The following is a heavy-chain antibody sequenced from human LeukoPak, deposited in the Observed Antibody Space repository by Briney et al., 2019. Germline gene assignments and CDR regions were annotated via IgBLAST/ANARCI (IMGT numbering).Heavy chain of an antibody. J-gene: IGHJ3*02. D-gene: IGHD4-17*01. V-gene: IGHV3-23*01. CDR1: GFTFSSYA. CDR3: ASAYGVNHAFDI. CDR2: ISGSGGST. Sequence: PGGSLRLSCAASGFTFSSYAMSWVRQAPGKGLEWVSAISGSGGSTYYADSVKGRFTISRDNSKNTLYLQMNSLRADDTAVYYCASAYGVNHAFDIWGQGTMVTVSS.